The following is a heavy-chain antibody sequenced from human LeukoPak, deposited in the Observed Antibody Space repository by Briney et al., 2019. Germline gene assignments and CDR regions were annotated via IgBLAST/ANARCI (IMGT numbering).Heavy chain of an antibody. V-gene: IGHV3-9*01. CDR2: ISWNSGSI. D-gene: IGHD2-21*01. J-gene: IGHJ3*02. CDR1: GFTFDDYA. CDR3: AKIPSKSRDDAFDI. Sequence: GRSLRLSCAASGFTFDDYAMHWVRQAPGKGLEWVSGISWNSGSIGYADSVKGRFTISRDNAKNSLYLQMNSLRAEDTALYYCAKIPSKSRDDAFDIWGQGTMVTVSS.